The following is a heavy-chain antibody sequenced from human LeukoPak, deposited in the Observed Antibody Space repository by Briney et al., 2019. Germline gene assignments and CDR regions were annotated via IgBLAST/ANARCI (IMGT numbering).Heavy chain of an antibody. CDR1: GGSISSGGYY. J-gene: IGHJ2*01. CDR3: ARDRGDYGDFGKYWYFDL. D-gene: IGHD4-17*01. CDR2: IYYSGST. Sequence: YPSETLSLTCTVSGGSISSGGYYWSWLRQHPGKGLEWIGYIYYSGSTYYNPSLKSRVTISVDTSKNQFPLKLSSVTAADTAVYYCARDRGDYGDFGKYWYFDLWGRGTLVTVSS. V-gene: IGHV4-31*03.